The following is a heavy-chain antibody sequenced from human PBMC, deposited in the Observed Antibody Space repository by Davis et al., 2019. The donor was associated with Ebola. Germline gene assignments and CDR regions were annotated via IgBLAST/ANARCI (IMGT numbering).Heavy chain of an antibody. V-gene: IGHV3-23*01. J-gene: IGHJ4*02. CDR3: ARGFYLDN. CDR2: ISGNGGST. Sequence: PGGSLRLSCAASGFSFRNYDMSWVRQASGKGLEWVSGISGNGGSTYYADSVMGRFTISRDNSKNTLYVQMESLRAEDTALYYCARGFYLDNWGQGTLVTVSS. CDR1: GFSFRNYD.